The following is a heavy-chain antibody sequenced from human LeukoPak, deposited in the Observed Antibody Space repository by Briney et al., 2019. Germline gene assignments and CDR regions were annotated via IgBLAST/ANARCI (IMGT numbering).Heavy chain of an antibody. Sequence: GGSLRLSCVASGFSFSRSWMSWVRQAPGKGLEWVANIKPDGSEKYYVDSVKGRFTISRDNAKNSLCLQMNSLRADEDTAVYYCAIRFTDYWGQGTLVTVSS. CDR3: AIRFTDY. V-gene: IGHV3-7*01. J-gene: IGHJ4*02. CDR2: IKPDGSEK. D-gene: IGHD3-3*01. CDR1: GFSFSRSW.